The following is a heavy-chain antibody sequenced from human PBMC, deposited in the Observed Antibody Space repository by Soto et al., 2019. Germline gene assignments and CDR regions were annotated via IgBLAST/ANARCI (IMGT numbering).Heavy chain of an antibody. D-gene: IGHD2-2*01. Sequence: PSETLSLTCTVSGGSVSSGSYYWSWIRQPPGKGLEWIGYIYYSGSTNYNPSLKSRVTISVDTSKNQFSLKLSSVTAADTAVYYCASGIVLVPAASGWFDPWGQGTLVTVSS. CDR2: IYYSGST. V-gene: IGHV4-61*01. J-gene: IGHJ5*02. CDR1: GGSVSSGSYY. CDR3: ASGIVLVPAASGWFDP.